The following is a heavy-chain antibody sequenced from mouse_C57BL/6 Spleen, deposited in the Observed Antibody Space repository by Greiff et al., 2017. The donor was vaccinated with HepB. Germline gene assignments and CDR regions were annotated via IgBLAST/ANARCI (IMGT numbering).Heavy chain of an antibody. D-gene: IGHD3-1*01. CDR2: INPNNGGT. V-gene: IGHV1-18*01. CDR3: ARGGTAPHYYAMDY. CDR1: GYTFTDYN. J-gene: IGHJ4*01. Sequence: EVKLMESGPELVKPGASVKIPCKASGYTFTDYNMDWVKQSHGKSLEWIGDINPNNGGTIYNQKFKGKATLTVDKSSSTAYMELRSLTSEDTAVYYCARGGTAPHYYAMDYWGQGTSVTVSS.